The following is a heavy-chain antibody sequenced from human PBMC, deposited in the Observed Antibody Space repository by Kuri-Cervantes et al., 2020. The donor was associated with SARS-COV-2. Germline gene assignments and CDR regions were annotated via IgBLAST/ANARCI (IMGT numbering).Heavy chain of an antibody. CDR2: IYYSGST. V-gene: IGHV4-38-2*02. Sequence: SETLSLTCAVSGYSISSGYYWGWIRQPPGKGLEWIGSIYYSGSTNYNPSLKSRVTISVDTSKNQFSLKLSSVTAADTAVYYCAREGIAAAGTSIYYYMDVWGKGTTVTVSS. CDR3: AREGIAAAGTSIYYYMDV. D-gene: IGHD6-13*01. J-gene: IGHJ6*03. CDR1: GYSISSGYY.